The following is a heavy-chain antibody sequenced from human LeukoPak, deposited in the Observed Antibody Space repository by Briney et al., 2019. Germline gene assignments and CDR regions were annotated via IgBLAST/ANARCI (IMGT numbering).Heavy chain of an antibody. CDR2: ISGSGYNT. CDR1: GFTFSGYA. D-gene: IGHD2-15*01. Sequence: PGGSLRLSCEGSGFTFSGYAMSWVRQARGKGLQWVSTISGSGYNTYYADSVKGRFTISRDNSKNTLYLQMNSLRAEDTAVYYCAKDHREYCSGGACYPTTYYFDYWGQGTLVTVSS. V-gene: IGHV3-23*01. J-gene: IGHJ4*02. CDR3: AKDHREYCSGGACYPTTYYFDY.